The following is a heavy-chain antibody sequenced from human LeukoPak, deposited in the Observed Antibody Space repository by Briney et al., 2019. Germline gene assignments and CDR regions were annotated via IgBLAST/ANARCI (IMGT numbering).Heavy chain of an antibody. CDR1: GGSISSGGYY. CDR2: INHSGST. V-gene: IGHV4-39*07. CDR3: ARERIWSGYSPNKYYYYYYGMDV. Sequence: SETLSLTCAVSGGSISSGGYYWSWIRQPPGKGLEWIGEINHSGSTNYNPSLKSRVTISVDTSKNQFSLKLSSVTAADTAVYYCARERIWSGYSPNKYYYYYYGMDVWGQGTTVTVSS. J-gene: IGHJ6*02. D-gene: IGHD3-3*01.